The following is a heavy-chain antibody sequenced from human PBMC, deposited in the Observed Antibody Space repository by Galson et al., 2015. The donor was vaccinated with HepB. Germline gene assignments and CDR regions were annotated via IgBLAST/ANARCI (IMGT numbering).Heavy chain of an antibody. CDR3: ARAPPMYYYDSSGYDAFDI. CDR2: IYYSGST. CDR1: GGSISSYY. J-gene: IGHJ3*02. D-gene: IGHD3-22*01. Sequence: SETLSLTCTVSGGSISSYYWSWIRQPPGKGLEWIGCIYYSGSTNYNPSLKSRVTISVDTSKNQFSLKLSSVTAADTAVYYCARAPPMYYYDSSGYDAFDIWGQGTMVTVSS. V-gene: IGHV4-59*12.